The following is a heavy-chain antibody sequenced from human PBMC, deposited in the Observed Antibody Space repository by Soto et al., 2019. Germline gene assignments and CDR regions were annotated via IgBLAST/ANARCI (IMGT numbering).Heavy chain of an antibody. D-gene: IGHD3-10*01. CDR3: ARGGGLLWFGESPIDY. J-gene: IGHJ4*02. CDR2: IYYSGST. Sequence: SETLSLTCTVSGGSISSYYWSWIRQPPGKGLEWIGYIYYSGSTNYNPSLKSRVTISVDTSKNQFSLKLSSVTAADTAVYYCARGGGLLWFGESPIDYWGQGTLVTVSS. CDR1: GGSISSYY. V-gene: IGHV4-59*01.